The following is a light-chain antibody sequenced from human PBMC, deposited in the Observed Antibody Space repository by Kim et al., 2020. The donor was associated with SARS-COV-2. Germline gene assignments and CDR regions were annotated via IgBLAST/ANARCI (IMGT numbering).Light chain of an antibody. J-gene: IGLJ3*02. Sequence: PGKTARITCGGHNIGSKSVHWYQQKPGQAPVLVIYYESDRPSGIPERFSGSNSGNTATLTISRVEAGDEADYYCQVWDSSSDHRVFGGGTQLTVL. CDR3: QVWDSSSDHRV. V-gene: IGLV3-21*04. CDR2: YES. CDR1: NIGSKS.